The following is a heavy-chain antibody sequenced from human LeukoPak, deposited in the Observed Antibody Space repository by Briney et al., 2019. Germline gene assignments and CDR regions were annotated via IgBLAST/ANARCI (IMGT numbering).Heavy chain of an antibody. J-gene: IGHJ4*02. D-gene: IGHD3-10*01. V-gene: IGHV3-23*01. CDR3: VKCGGPGTYYYFDY. CDR1: GFIFSIYA. Sequence: GGSLRLSCSASGFIFSIYAMSWVRQAPGKGLEWVSTFSGGGITTDYADSVKGRFSMSRDNSKNTLYLQMNSLRVEDTAVYYCVKCGGPGTYYYFDYWGQGTLVTVSP. CDR2: FSGGGITT.